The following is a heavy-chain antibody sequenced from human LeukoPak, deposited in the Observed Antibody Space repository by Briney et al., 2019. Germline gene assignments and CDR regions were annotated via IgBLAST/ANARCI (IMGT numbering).Heavy chain of an antibody. CDR2: IYSGGST. J-gene: IGHJ4*02. CDR1: GFTFSSSA. CDR3: AKGLATSDY. Sequence: GGSLRLSCAASGFTFSSSAMSWVRQAPGKGLEWVSVIYSGGSTYYADSVKGRFTISRDNSKNTLYLQMNSLRAEDTAVYYCAKGLATSDYWGQGTLVTVSS. V-gene: IGHV3-23*03. D-gene: IGHD1-26*01.